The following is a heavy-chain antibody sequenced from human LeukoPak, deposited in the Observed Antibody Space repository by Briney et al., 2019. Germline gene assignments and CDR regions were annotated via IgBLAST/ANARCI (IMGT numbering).Heavy chain of an antibody. V-gene: IGHV3-23*01. Sequence: GGSLRLSCAASGITFSLYWMNWVRQAPGKGLEWVSAISGSGGSTYYADSVKGRFTISRDNSKNTLYLQMNSLRAEDTAVYYCARPILSGSAAADPFFDYWGQGTLVTVSS. CDR1: GITFSLYW. CDR3: ARPILSGSAAADPFFDY. CDR2: ISGSGGST. J-gene: IGHJ4*02. D-gene: IGHD6-13*01.